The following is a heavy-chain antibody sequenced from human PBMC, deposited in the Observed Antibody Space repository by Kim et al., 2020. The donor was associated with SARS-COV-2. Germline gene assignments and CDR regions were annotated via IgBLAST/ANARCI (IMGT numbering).Heavy chain of an antibody. D-gene: IGHD1-26*01. CDR1: GGSFSGYY. Sequence: SETLSLTCAVYGGSFSGYYWSWIRQPPGKGLEWIGEINHSGSTNYNPSLESRVTISVDTSKNQFSLKLSSVTAADTAVYYCASFVRELSRFDYWGQGTLV. J-gene: IGHJ4*02. CDR3: ASFVRELSRFDY. CDR2: INHSGST. V-gene: IGHV4-34*01.